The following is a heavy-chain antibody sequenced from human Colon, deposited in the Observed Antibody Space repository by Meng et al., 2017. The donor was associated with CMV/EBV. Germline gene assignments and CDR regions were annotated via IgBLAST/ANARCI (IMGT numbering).Heavy chain of an antibody. J-gene: IGHJ5*02. CDR1: SISSGDYY. D-gene: IGHD3-22*01. CDR2: IYYSGST. CDR3: ARDNIMRGYSLSWVDP. Sequence: SISSGDYYWSWIRQPPGKGLEWIGYIYYSGSTYYNPSLKSRVTISVDTSKNQFSLKLSSVTAADTAVYYCARDNIMRGYSLSWVDPWGQGTLVTVSS. V-gene: IGHV4-30-4*01.